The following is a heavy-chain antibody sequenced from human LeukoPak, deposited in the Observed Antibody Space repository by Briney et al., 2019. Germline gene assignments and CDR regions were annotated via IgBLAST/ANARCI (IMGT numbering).Heavy chain of an antibody. CDR3: ARDSCSSTSCYPDY. D-gene: IGHD2-2*01. J-gene: IGHJ4*02. Sequence: PGGSLRLSCAASGFTFSSYSMNWVRQAPEKGQEWVSYISSSSSTIYYADSVKGRFTISRDNAKNSLYLQMNSLRAEDTAVYYCARDSCSSTSCYPDYWGQGTLVTVSS. CDR2: ISSSSSTI. CDR1: GFTFSSYS. V-gene: IGHV3-48*01.